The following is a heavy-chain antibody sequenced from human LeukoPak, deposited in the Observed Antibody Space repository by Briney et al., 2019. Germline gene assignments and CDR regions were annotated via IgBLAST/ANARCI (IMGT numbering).Heavy chain of an antibody. CDR1: GGTFSSYA. CDR2: IIPILGIA. V-gene: IGHV1-69*04. CDR3: ARGGDSLRRMWYFDL. Sequence: GASVKVSCKASGGTFSSYAISWVRQAPGQGLEWMGRIIPILGIANYAQKFQGRVTITADKSTSTAYMELSSLRSEDTAVYYCARGGDSLRRMWYFDLWGRGTLVTVSS. D-gene: IGHD3-22*01. J-gene: IGHJ2*01.